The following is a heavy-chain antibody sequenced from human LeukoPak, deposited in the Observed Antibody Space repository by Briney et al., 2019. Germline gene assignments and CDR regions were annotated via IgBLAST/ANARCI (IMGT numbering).Heavy chain of an antibody. J-gene: IGHJ4*02. CDR1: GFTFSNYG. V-gene: IGHV3-30*18. D-gene: IGHD2-2*01. Sequence: GGSLRLSCAASGFTFSNYGIHWVRQAPGKGLEWVAIISYDGTNKYYSDSVKGRFTISRDNSKNTLYLQMNSLGAGDTAVYYCAKGVYGYADYALLDYWGQGTLVTVSS. CDR3: AKGVYGYADYALLDY. CDR2: ISYDGTNK.